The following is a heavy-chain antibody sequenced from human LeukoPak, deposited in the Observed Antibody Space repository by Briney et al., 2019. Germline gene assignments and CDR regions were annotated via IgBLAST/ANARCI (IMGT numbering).Heavy chain of an antibody. J-gene: IGHJ4*02. CDR3: ARTYSVSPGIDD. CDR1: GYTFSGYY. V-gene: IGHV1-46*01. CDR2: INPSGGST. Sequence: SVNVSCSASGYTFSGYYIYWVRLAPGQGLEWMGIINPSGGSTNYAQKFQGRVTMTRDTSTSTVYMELSSLRSEDTAVYYCARTYSVSPGIDDWGEPSLPTVSS. D-gene: IGHD5/OR15-5a*01.